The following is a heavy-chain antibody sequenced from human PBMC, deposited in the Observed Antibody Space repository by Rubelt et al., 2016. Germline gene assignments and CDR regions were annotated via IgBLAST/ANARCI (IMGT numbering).Heavy chain of an antibody. V-gene: IGHV3-7*01. CDR2: IHEHASEK. J-gene: IGHJ3*02. D-gene: IGHD6-13*01. Sequence: EVQLVESGGGVVKPGGSLRLSCAASGFSFRYYWMSWVRQAPGKGLEWVANIHEHASEKYYVDSVKGRFTLSRDNAKNSLYLQVNSLRAEDTAVYYCAKDRGIAAPLDIWGQGTMVTVSS. CDR1: GFSFRYYW. CDR3: AKDRGIAAPLDI.